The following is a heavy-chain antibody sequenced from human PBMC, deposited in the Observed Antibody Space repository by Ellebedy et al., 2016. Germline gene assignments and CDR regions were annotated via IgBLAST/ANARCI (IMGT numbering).Heavy chain of an antibody. Sequence: SETLSLTXTVSGGSISSGGYYWSWIRQHPGKGLEWIGYIYYSGSTYYNPSLKSRVTISVDKSKNQFSLKLSSVTAADTAVYYCARGSSARHAFDIWGQGTMVTVSS. D-gene: IGHD3-10*01. CDR3: ARGSSARHAFDI. V-gene: IGHV4-31*03. CDR2: IYYSGST. CDR1: GGSISSGGYY. J-gene: IGHJ3*02.